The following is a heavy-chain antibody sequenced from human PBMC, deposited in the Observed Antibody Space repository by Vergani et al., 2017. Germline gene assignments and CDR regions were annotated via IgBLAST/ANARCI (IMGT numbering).Heavy chain of an antibody. D-gene: IGHD2-21*01. V-gene: IGHV5-51*01. J-gene: IGHJ4*02. Sequence: EVMLVQSGAEVKKPGESLKISCKYSESSFISNEIAWVRQMSGKGLQWMGNINPIDSKIAYIPSFQGQAIMSLDKSITTAYLQWRILKASDTAIYYCTRHVPCGDGACLHFDHWGQGTQVTVSS. CDR1: ESSFISNE. CDR2: INPIDSKI. CDR3: TRHVPCGDGACLHFDH.